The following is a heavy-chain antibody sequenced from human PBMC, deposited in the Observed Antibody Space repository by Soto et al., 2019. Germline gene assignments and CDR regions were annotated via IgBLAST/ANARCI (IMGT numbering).Heavy chain of an antibody. CDR3: ARGSRVGAIRAEGRGSRSGAFDI. V-gene: IGHV4-59*02. Sequence: QVQLQESGPGLVKPSETLSLTCSVSGGSVSSYYWSWIRQPPGKGLEWIGFIFYTGSTNYNPSLKSRVSMSADTSKKQFSLRLSSVTAADTAVYYCARGSRVGAIRAEGRGSRSGAFDIWGQGTVVTVSS. D-gene: IGHD1-26*01. CDR1: GGSVSSYY. J-gene: IGHJ3*02. CDR2: IFYTGST.